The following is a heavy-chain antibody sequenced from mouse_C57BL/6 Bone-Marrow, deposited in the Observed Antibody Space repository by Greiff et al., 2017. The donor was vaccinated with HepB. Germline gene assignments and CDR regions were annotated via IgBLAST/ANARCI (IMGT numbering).Heavy chain of an antibody. V-gene: IGHV3-6*01. D-gene: IGHD1-1*01. CDR1: GYSITSGYY. J-gene: IGHJ1*03. CDR2: ISYDGSN. CDR3: ASLASYGSSYDWYFDV. Sequence: DVQLQESGPGLVKPSQSLSLTCSVTGYSITSGYYWNWIRQFPGNKLEWMGYISYDGSNNYNPSLKNRISITRDTSKNQFFLKLNSVTTEDTATYYCASLASYGSSYDWYFDVWGTGTTVTVSS.